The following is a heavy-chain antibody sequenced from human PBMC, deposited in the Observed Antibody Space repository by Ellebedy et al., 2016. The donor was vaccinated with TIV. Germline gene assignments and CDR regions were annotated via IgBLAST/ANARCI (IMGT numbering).Heavy chain of an antibody. CDR1: GGSVNTYY. CDR3: ARDHYGSLDV. D-gene: IGHD3-10*01. V-gene: IGHV4-59*02. J-gene: IGHJ6*02. CDR2: IYNNGKT. Sequence: SETLSLTXTVSGGSVNTYYWSWIRQAPGKGLEWIANIYNNGKTNYNAALKSRVTISTDTSTNQVSLRLTSVTAADTAVYYCARDHYGSLDVWGQGITVTVSS.